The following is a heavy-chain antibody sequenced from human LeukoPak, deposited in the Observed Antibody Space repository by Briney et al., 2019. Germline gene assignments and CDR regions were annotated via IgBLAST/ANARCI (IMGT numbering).Heavy chain of an antibody. Sequence: SSETMSLPCIVSGGSISSSRDYWAWIRQPPGKGLEWIANIYYSGSTYYSPSLKSRVIISVDTSKNQFSLRLTSVTAADTAVYYCASSSWHRRSGYYYMDVWGKGTTVTVSS. CDR1: GGSISSSRDY. CDR3: ASSSWHRRSGYYYMDV. D-gene: IGHD6-13*01. CDR2: IYYSGST. J-gene: IGHJ6*03. V-gene: IGHV4-39*01.